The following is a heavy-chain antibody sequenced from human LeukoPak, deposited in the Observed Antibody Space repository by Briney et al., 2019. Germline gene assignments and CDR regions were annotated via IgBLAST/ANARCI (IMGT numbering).Heavy chain of an antibody. J-gene: IGHJ6*02. D-gene: IGHD1-26*01. CDR3: ARVLVGATGGMDV. CDR1: GFTFSSYG. V-gene: IGHV3-33*01. CDR2: IWYDGSNK. Sequence: GGPLRLSCAASGFTFSSYGMHWVRQAPGKGLEWVAVIWYDGSNKYYADSVKGRFTISRDNSKNTLYLQMNSLRAEDTAVYCCARVLVGATGGMDVWGQGTTVTVSS.